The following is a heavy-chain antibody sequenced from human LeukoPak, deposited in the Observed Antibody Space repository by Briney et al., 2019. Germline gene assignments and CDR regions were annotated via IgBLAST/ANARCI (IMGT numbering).Heavy chain of an antibody. CDR2: MNPNSGNT. CDR1: GYTFTSYD. CDR3: ARCYYDSSGYYYCGDAFDI. J-gene: IGHJ3*02. Sequence: ASVKVSCKASGYTFTSYDINWVRQATEQGLEWMGWMNPNSGNTGYAQKFQGRVTMTRNTSISTAYMELSSLRSEDTAVYYCARCYYDSSGYYYCGDAFDIWGQGTMVTVSS. V-gene: IGHV1-8*01. D-gene: IGHD3-22*01.